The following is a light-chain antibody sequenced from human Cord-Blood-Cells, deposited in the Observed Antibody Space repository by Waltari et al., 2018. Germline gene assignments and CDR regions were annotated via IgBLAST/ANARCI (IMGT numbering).Light chain of an antibody. V-gene: IGKV1-33*01. J-gene: IGKJ4*01. Sequence: DIQMTQSPSSLSASVGDRVTITCQASQDISNYLNWYQQKPGKAPKILTYDASNLETGVPSRFSGSGSGTDFTFTISSLQPEDIATYYCQQYDNLPTFGGGTKVEIK. CDR3: QQYDNLPT. CDR2: DAS. CDR1: QDISNY.